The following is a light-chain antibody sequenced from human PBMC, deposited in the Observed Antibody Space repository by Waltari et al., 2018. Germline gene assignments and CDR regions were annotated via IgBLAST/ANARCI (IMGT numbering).Light chain of an antibody. J-gene: IGKJ1*01. V-gene: IGKV2-30*02. CDR2: KVS. CDR1: QSLIHSDGNTY. Sequence: DVVMTQSPLSLPVTLGQPASISCRSSQSLIHSDGNTYLNWFQQRPGQSPRRLIYKVSNRDSVVPDRFSGSGSGTDFTLKIRRVEAEDVGVYYCMQGTHWPWTFGQGTKVEIK. CDR3: MQGTHWPWT.